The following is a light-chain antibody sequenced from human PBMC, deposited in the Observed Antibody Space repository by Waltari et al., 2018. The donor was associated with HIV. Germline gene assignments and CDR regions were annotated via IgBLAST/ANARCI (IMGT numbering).Light chain of an antibody. Sequence: QSVLTQPPSASETPGQRVTISCSGSSSNIGSNYVYWYQHLPGTAPKLLIYRNNQRPSGVPDRFAGSKSGNTASLTISGLQTEDEADYYCYSYAGSYTSVFGTGTTVTVL. CDR2: RNN. CDR3: YSYAGSYTSV. J-gene: IGLJ1*01. V-gene: IGLV1-47*01. CDR1: SSNIGSNY.